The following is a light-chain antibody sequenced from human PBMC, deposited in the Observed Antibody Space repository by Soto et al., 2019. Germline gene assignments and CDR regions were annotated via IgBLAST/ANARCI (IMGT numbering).Light chain of an antibody. V-gene: IGLV2-14*01. Sequence: QSALPQPASVYGSPGQSITISCTGTSSDVGGYNYVSWYQQHPGKAPKLMIYEVSNRPSGVSNRFSGSKSGNTASLTISGLQAEDEADYYCSSYSSSSTWVFGGGTKLTVL. CDR2: EVS. CDR3: SSYSSSSTWV. CDR1: SSDVGGYNY. J-gene: IGLJ3*02.